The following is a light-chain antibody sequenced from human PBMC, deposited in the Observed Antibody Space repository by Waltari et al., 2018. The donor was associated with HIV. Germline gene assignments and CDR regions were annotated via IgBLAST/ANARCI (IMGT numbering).Light chain of an antibody. CDR1: QSVSTF. Sequence: ENVLTQSPATLSLSPGARATLSCRASQSVSTFLAWYQHKPGQAPRLLIFDATYRATDIPARFSGSGSGTDLTLTISSLAPEDSAIYYCQQRTHWPLTFGGGTRVEIK. J-gene: IGKJ4*01. CDR3: QQRTHWPLT. V-gene: IGKV3-11*01. CDR2: DAT.